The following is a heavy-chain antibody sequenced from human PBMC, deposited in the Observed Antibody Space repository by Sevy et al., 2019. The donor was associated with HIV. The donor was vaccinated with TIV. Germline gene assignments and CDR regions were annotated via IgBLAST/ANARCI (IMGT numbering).Heavy chain of an antibody. CDR3: ARDYCSSTSCYGNYYYGMDV. V-gene: IGHV3-7*03. J-gene: IGHJ6*02. D-gene: IGHD2-2*01. Sequence: GGSLRLSCAASGFTFSNYWMSWVRQAPGKGLEWVANIKQDGSEKYYVDSVKGRFTISRDNAKNSLYLQMNSLRAGDTAVYYCARDYCSSTSCYGNYYYGMDVWGQGTTVTVSS. CDR2: IKQDGSEK. CDR1: GFTFSNYW.